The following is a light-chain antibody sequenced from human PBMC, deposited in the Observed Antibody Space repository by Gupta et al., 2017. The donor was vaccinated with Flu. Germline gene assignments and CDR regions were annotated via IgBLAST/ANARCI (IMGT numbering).Light chain of an antibody. CDR3: AVCDDSLRSYV. V-gene: IGLV1-47*01. Sequence: QSVLTQPPSASGTPGQRVTISCSGRNSNIGGNYVHWYQQLPGTAPKLLISRNDQRPSGVPDRFSGSKSGTSGSLPVSGLRAEDEADYYCAVCDDSLRSYVFGTGTKVTVL. J-gene: IGLJ1*01. CDR2: RND. CDR1: NSNIGGNY.